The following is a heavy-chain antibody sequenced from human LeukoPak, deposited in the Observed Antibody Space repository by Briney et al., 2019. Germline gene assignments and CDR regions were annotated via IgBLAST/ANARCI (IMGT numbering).Heavy chain of an antibody. CDR3: AREVVGAAMGGYYFDY. D-gene: IGHD2-2*01. J-gene: IGHJ4*02. CDR1: GGSISSYY. CDR2: IYTSGST. V-gene: IGHV4-4*07. Sequence: SETLSLTCTVSGGSISSYYWSWIRQPAGKGLEWIGRIYTSGSTNYNPSLKSRVTMSVDTSKNQFSLKLSSVTAADTAVYYCAREVVGAAMGGYYFDYWGQGTLVTVSS.